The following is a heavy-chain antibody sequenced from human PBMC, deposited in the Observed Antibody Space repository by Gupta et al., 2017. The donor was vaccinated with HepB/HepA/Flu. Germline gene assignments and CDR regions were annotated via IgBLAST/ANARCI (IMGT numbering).Heavy chain of an antibody. CDR2: MNPNSGNT. CDR3: ARGFLVGRRGELSFGDDY. Sequence: QVQLVQSGAEVKKPGASVKVSCKASGYTFTSYDINWVRQATGQGLEWMGGMNPNSGNTGYAKKCQGRVTMTRNTSISTADRELSILRSEETAVYDCARGFLVGRRGELSFGDDYWGQGTMVTVSS. D-gene: IGHD3-16*02. J-gene: IGHJ4*02. V-gene: IGHV1-8*01. CDR1: GYTFTSYD.